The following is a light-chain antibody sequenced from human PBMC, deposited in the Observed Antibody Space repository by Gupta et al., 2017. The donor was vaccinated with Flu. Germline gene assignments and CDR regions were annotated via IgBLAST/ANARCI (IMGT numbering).Light chain of an antibody. CDR1: NIGSKS. V-gene: IGLV3-21*02. Sequence: SYVLTQPPSVSVAPGQTARITCGGNNIGSKSVHWYQQKPGQAPVLVVYEDSDRPSGIPERFSGSNSGTTATLTISRVEAGDEADYYCQASDGTSDHVVFGGGTKLTV. J-gene: IGLJ3*02. CDR3: QASDGTSDHVV. CDR2: EDS.